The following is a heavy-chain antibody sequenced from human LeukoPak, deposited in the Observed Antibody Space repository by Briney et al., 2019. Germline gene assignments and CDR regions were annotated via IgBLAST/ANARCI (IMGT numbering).Heavy chain of an antibody. CDR3: ARDRLTNDAFDI. CDR1: GFTFNSYW. CDR2: INSDGSGT. V-gene: IGHV3-74*01. Sequence: GGSLRLSCAASGFTFNSYWMHWVRQAPGKGLVWVSRINSDGSGTSDADFVKGRFTISRDNSKNTLYLQMKSLRAEDTAMYYCARDRLTNDAFDIWGQGTMVTVSS. J-gene: IGHJ3*02. D-gene: IGHD2-8*01.